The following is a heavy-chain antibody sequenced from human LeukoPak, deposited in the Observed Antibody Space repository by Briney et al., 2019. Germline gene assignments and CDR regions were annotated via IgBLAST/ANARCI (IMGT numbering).Heavy chain of an antibody. D-gene: IGHD5-18*01. Sequence: PGGSLRLSCAASGFTFSSYWMSWVRQAPGKGLEWVANIKQDGSEKYYVDSVKGRFTISRDNAKNSLYLQMNSLRAEDTAVYYCAREGGTAMVELDYWGQETLVTVSS. V-gene: IGHV3-7*01. CDR1: GFTFSSYW. CDR2: IKQDGSEK. J-gene: IGHJ4*02. CDR3: AREGGTAMVELDY.